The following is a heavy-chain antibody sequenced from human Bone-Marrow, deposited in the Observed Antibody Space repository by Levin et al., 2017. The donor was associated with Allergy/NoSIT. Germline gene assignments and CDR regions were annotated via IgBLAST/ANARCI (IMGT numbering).Heavy chain of an antibody. D-gene: IGHD5-12*01. V-gene: IGHV3-43*01. CDR3: TKAYSGYDWWFDP. CDR2: ISWDGGST. CDR1: RFNFDGYS. J-gene: IGHJ5*02. Sequence: GGSLRLSCTTSRFNFDGYSMNWVRQAPGKGLEWVSHISWDGGSTYYADAVKGRFTISRDNSKNSLYLQMNSLRTEDTALYYCTKAYSGYDWWFDPWGQGTLVTVSS.